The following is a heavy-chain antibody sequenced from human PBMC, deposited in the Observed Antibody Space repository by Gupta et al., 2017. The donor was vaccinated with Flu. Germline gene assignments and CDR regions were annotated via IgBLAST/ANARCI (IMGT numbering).Heavy chain of an antibody. CDR1: GFTSCSYA. CDR2: IWYDGSNK. Sequence: QVQRVESGGGAVQPGRSLRLSCAASGFTSCSYAMHWVCQATGEGLEWVAVIWYDGSNKYYSDSVKGRFTISRDNSKTTLYLQMNSLRAVDTAVYYCEVEEYSSSWYQVFGMDVWGQGTTFTGSS. J-gene: IGHJ6*02. CDR3: EVEEYSSSWYQVFGMDV. D-gene: IGHD6-13*01. V-gene: IGHV3-33*01.